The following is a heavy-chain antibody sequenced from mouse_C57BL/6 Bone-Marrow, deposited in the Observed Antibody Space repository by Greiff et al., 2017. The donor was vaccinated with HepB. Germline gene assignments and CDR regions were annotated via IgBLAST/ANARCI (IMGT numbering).Heavy chain of an antibody. J-gene: IGHJ3*01. CDR3: ARGCSYYYGSSYWFAY. D-gene: IGHD1-1*01. CDR2: INPSNGGT. V-gene: IGHV1-53*01. Sequence: QVQLQQPGTELVKPGASVKLSCKASGYTFTSYWMHWVKQRPGQGLEWIGNINPSNGGTNYNEKFKSKATLTVDKSSSTAYMQLSSLTSEDSAVYYCARGCSYYYGSSYWFAYWGQGTLVTVSA. CDR1: GYTFTSYW.